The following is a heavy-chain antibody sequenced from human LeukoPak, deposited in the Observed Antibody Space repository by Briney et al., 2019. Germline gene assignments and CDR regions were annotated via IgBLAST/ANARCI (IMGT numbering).Heavy chain of an antibody. V-gene: IGHV3-66*01. Sequence: GVSLRLSCAASGFTVSSNYMSWVRQAPGKRLEWVSVIYSGGSTHYADSVTGRFTISRDSSKHTLYLQMNSLRAADTAVYYCARTPITMVRGAKGYYYGMDVWGQGTTVTVSS. CDR2: IYSGGST. CDR1: GFTVSSNY. CDR3: ARTPITMVRGAKGYYYGMDV. J-gene: IGHJ6*02. D-gene: IGHD3-10*01.